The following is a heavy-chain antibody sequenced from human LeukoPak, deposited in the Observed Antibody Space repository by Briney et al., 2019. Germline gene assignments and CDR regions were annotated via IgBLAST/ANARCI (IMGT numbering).Heavy chain of an antibody. CDR3: ARRKYGVGYDN. D-gene: IGHD2-8*01. CDR1: GVSISSDNYY. CDR2: VYSHGST. V-gene: IGHV4-39*01. J-gene: IGHJ4*02. Sequence: SETLSLTCTVSGVSISSDNYYWGWIRQPPGKGLEWIGGVYSHGSTFYNPSLKGRVTMSVDASKNQVSLELSSMSAADTAVYYCARRKYGVGYDNWGQGTLVTVSS.